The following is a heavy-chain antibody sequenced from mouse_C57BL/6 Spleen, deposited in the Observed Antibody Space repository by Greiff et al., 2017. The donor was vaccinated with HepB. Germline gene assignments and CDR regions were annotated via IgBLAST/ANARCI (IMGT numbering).Heavy chain of an antibody. V-gene: IGHV14-4*01. CDR2: IDPENGDT. CDR3: TPYSNYPPAFAY. Sequence: EVQLQQSGAELVRPGASVKLSCTASGFNIKDDYMHWVKQRPEQGLEWIGWIDPENGDTEYASKFQGKATITADTSSNTAYLQLSSLTSEDTAVYYCTPYSNYPPAFAYWGQGTLVTVSA. CDR1: GFNIKDDY. J-gene: IGHJ3*01. D-gene: IGHD2-5*01.